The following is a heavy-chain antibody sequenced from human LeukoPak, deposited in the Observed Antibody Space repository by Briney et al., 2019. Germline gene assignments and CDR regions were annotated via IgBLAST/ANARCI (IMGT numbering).Heavy chain of an antibody. CDR3: TTDYYYDSSGYYYSY. J-gene: IGHJ4*02. V-gene: IGHV3-15*01. Sequence: GGSLRLSCAASGFTFSNAWMSWVRQAPGKGLEWVGRIKSKTDGGTTDYAAPVKGRFTISRDDSENTLYLQMNSLKTEDTAVYYCTTDYYYDSSGYYYSYWGQGTLVTVSS. D-gene: IGHD3-22*01. CDR1: GFTFSNAW. CDR2: IKSKTDGGTT.